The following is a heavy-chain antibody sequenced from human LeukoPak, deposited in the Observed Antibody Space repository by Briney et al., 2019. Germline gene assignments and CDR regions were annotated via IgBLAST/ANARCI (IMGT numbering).Heavy chain of an antibody. CDR3: ARDWYQSYGRSGFYHLSAFDY. CDR2: IQQNGSEK. V-gene: IGHV3-7*03. D-gene: IGHD3-22*01. Sequence: SGGSLRLSCAASGFTFSSYWMIWVRQAPGRGLEWVANIQQNGSEKNYVDSVKGRFTISRDNAKNSLYLQMSSLRAEDTAVYYCARDWYQSYGRSGFYHLSAFDYWGQGTLVTVSS. CDR1: GFTFSSYW. J-gene: IGHJ4*02.